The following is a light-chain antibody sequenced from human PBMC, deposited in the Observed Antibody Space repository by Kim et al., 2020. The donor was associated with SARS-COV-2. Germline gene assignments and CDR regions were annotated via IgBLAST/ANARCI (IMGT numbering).Light chain of an antibody. V-gene: IGLV3-1*01. CDR1: NLGETF. CDR3: QAWDTNTLV. J-gene: IGLJ3*02. CDR2: HDD. Sequence: SYELTQPPSVSVSPGQTASISCSGHNLGETFVSWYMQRPVQSPLLVMYHDDKRPSGISERISGSNSGTTATLTVSGTQAMDEADYFCQAWDTNTLVFGGGTKVTVL.